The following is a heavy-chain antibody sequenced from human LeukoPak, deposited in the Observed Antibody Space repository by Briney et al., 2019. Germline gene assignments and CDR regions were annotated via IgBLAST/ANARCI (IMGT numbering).Heavy chain of an antibody. CDR1: GFTVSNNY. CDR2: IYSGGST. CDR3: ARATLDN. J-gene: IGHJ4*02. Sequence: SGGSLRLSCAASGFTVSNNYISWVRQAPGKGLEWVSVIYSGGSTKYADSVKARFTISRDNSKNTVYLQMNSLRADDSAVYYCARATLDNWGQGTLVTVSS. V-gene: IGHV3-53*01.